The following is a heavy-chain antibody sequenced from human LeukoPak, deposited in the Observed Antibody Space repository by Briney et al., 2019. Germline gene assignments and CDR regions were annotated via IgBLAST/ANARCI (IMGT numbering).Heavy chain of an antibody. J-gene: IGHJ4*02. Sequence: PGGSLRLSCAASGFTFSSYSMNWVRQAPGKGLEWVSYISSFSGNIYYADSVKGRLTISRDNAKNSLYMQMNSERDEDTALYYCARVYYGDMYYFDYGGQGTLVTVSS. V-gene: IGHV3-48*02. CDR2: ISSFSGNI. CDR1: GFTFSSYS. D-gene: IGHD4-17*01. CDR3: ARVYYGDMYYFDY.